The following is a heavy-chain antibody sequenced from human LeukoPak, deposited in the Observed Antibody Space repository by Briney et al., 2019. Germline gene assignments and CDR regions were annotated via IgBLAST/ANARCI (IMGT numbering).Heavy chain of an antibody. J-gene: IGHJ4*02. CDR3: ARDPIIAVAGLDY. V-gene: IGHV3-33*01. Sequence: GGSLRLSCAASGFTFSSYGKHWVRQAPGKGLEWVAVIWYDGSNKYYADSVKGRFTISRDNSKNTLYLQMNSLRAEDTAVYYCARDPIIAVAGLDYWGQGTLVTVSS. CDR2: IWYDGSNK. D-gene: IGHD6-19*01. CDR1: GFTFSSYG.